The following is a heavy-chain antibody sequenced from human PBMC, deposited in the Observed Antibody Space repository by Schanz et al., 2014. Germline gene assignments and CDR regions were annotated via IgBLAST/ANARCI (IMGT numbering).Heavy chain of an antibody. CDR1: GYTFTSDS. D-gene: IGHD5-12*01. V-gene: IGHV1-46*01. CDR2: ISPSGGST. J-gene: IGHJ6*02. CDR3: ARDLTVDTGYVVHYDYYGMDV. Sequence: VQLEQSGAEVKKPGSSVKVSCKASGYTFTSDSMHWVRQAPGQGLEWMGMISPSGGSTTYAQKFQGRVTMTRDTSTSTVYMELTSLRSEDTAVYFCARDLTVDTGYVVHYDYYGMDVWGQGTTVTVSS.